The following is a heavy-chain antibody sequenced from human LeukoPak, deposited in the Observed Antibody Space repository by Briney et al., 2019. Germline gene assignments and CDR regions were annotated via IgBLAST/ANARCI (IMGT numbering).Heavy chain of an antibody. CDR1: GGSISSGGYS. J-gene: IGHJ3*02. Sequence: PSQTLSLTCAVSGGSISSGGYSWSWIRQPPGKGLEWIGYIYHSGSTYYNPSLKSRVTISVDRSKNQFSLKLSSVTAADTAVYYCARGRSFGELLALTYHAFDIWGQGTMVTVSS. D-gene: IGHD3-10*01. V-gene: IGHV4-30-2*01. CDR2: IYHSGST. CDR3: ARGRSFGELLALTYHAFDI.